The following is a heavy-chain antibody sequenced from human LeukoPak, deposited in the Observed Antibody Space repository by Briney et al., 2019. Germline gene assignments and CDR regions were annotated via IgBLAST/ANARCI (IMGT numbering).Heavy chain of an antibody. CDR1: GGTFSSYA. J-gene: IGHJ4*02. D-gene: IGHD6-13*01. CDR2: IIPIFGTA. V-gene: IGHV1-69*05. CDR3: ATTRGQQLPSTYFDY. Sequence: SVKVSCKASGGTFSSYAISWVRQAPGQGLGWMGGIIPIFGTANYAQKFQGRVTITTDESTSTAYMELSSLRSEDTAVYYCATTRGQQLPSTYFDYWGQGTLVTVSS.